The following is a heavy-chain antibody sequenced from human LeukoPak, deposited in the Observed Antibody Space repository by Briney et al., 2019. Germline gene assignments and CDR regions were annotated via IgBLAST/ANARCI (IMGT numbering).Heavy chain of an antibody. J-gene: IGHJ4*02. CDR3: ARDVDTAMANPLDY. V-gene: IGHV3-30-3*01. Sequence: AGGSLRLSCAASGFTFSSYAMHWVRQDPGKGLEWVAVISYDGSNKYYADSVKGRFTISRDNSKNTLYLQMNSLRAEDTAVYYCARDVDTAMANPLDYWGQGTLVTVSS. D-gene: IGHD5-18*01. CDR2: ISYDGSNK. CDR1: GFTFSSYA.